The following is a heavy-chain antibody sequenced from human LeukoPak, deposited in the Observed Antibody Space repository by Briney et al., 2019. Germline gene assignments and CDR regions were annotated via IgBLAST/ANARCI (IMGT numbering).Heavy chain of an antibody. CDR3: ARGKEGNAVFDY. CDR2: IYYSGST. J-gene: IGHJ4*02. V-gene: IGHV4-39*07. CDR1: GGSISSSSYY. Sequence: SETLSLTCTVSGGSISSSSYYWGWIRQPPGKGLEWIGSIYYSGSTYYNPSLKSRVTMSQDTSKKQFSLNLSSATAADTAVYYCARGKEGNAVFDYWGQGILVTVSS. D-gene: IGHD2-8*01.